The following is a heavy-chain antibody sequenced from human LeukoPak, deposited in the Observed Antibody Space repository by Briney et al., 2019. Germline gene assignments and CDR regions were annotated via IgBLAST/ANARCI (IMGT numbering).Heavy chain of an antibody. J-gene: IGHJ4*02. CDR3: ARRRGYSFGPDY. D-gene: IGHD5-18*01. CDR2: INSDGSNT. CDR1: GFTFSSYW. Sequence: PGGSLRLSCAASGFTFSSYWMHWVRQAPGKGLVWVSRINSDGSNTSYADSVKGRFTISRDNAKNTLYLQMNSLRAEDTAVYYCARRRGYSFGPDYWGQGTLVTVSS. V-gene: IGHV3-74*01.